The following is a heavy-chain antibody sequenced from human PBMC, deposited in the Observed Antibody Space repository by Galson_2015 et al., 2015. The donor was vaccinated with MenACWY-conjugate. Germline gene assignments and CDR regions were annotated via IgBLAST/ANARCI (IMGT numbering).Heavy chain of an antibody. Sequence: SLRLSCAASGFTFSNYWMTWVRQAPGKGLECVATIKQDGTERYYVDSLKGRFTISRDNAKNSLYLQMSSLRAEDTAVYYCARGGDVEVVPAARSSMDVWGQGTTVTVSS. CDR1: GFTFSNYW. D-gene: IGHD2-2*01. CDR2: IKQDGTER. V-gene: IGHV3-7*03. J-gene: IGHJ6*02. CDR3: ARGGDVEVVPAARSSMDV.